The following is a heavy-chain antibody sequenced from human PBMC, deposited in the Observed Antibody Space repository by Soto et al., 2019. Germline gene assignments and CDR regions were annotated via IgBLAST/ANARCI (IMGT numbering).Heavy chain of an antibody. J-gene: IGHJ4*02. D-gene: IGHD3-10*01. CDR3: SRFHASGSYPYDY. Sequence: QVQLVQSGAEVKKPGASVEVSCKASGYTFTTYGISWVRQAPGLGLEWMGWISDYNGNTNYAQNLQGRVTMSTDTSASTAYSELRNLRFDDTAVYYCSRFHASGSYPYDYWGQGTLVTVSS. V-gene: IGHV1-18*01. CDR2: ISDYNGNT. CDR1: GYTFTTYG.